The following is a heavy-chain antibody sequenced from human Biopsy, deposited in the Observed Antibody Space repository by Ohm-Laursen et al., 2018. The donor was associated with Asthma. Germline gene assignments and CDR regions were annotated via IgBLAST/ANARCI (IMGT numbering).Heavy chain of an antibody. D-gene: IGHD6-13*01. CDR2: ITFDGSTQ. CDR3: SRDTLGYYFDI. J-gene: IGHJ4*02. V-gene: IGHV3-30-3*01. CDR1: GTHFGSYN. Sequence: RSLRLSCAAFGTHFGSYNMHWARQAPGKGLEWVAVITFDGSTQHYGDSVKGRFTISRDNSKNMLFLQMNSLRAEDTAVYYCSRDTLGYYFDIWGQGTQVTVSS.